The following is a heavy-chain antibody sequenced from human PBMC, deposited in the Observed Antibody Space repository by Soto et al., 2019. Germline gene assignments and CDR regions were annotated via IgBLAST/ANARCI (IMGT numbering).Heavy chain of an antibody. J-gene: IGHJ5*02. V-gene: IGHV4-31*03. CDR2: IYYSGRA. CDR1: GGSISSSDYY. CDR3: AREVSPNRRGWYSVLVRWFDP. D-gene: IGHD6-19*01. Sequence: QVQLQESSPGLVKPSQTLSLTCTVSGGSISSSDYYWSWIRQHPGKGMEWIGYIYYSGRAYYNPSVNSRVTTSVDTSKNQFSLKVTSVTAGDTAVYYCAREVSPNRRGWYSVLVRWFDPWGQGTLVTVSS.